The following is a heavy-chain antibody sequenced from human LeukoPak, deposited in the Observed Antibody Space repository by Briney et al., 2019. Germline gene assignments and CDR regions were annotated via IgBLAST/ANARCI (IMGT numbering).Heavy chain of an antibody. CDR3: ARRGITISGVLVYHYSGLNV. J-gene: IGHJ6*02. Sequence: GGSLRLSCAGSGFTFSSHWMNWVRQAPGKGLEWVASIKDDGSEKHYVDSVSGRFTISRDNAKNSLHLQMSSLRAEDTAVYYCARRGITISGVLVYHYSGLNVWGQGTTVTVSS. V-gene: IGHV3-7*01. CDR1: GFTFSSHW. CDR2: IKDDGSEK. D-gene: IGHD3-3*01.